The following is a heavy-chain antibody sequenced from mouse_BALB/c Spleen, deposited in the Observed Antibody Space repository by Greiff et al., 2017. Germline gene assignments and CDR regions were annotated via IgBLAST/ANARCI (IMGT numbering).Heavy chain of an antibody. CDR2: IWSGGST. J-gene: IGHJ3*01. D-gene: IGHD2-4*01. CDR3: ARTDYDYDGFAY. V-gene: IGHV2-2*02. CDR1: GFSLTSYG. Sequence: VKLMESGPGLVQPSQSLSITCTVSGFSLTSYGVHWVRQSPGKGLEWLGVIWSGGSTDYNAAFISRLSISKDNSKSQVFFKMNSLQANDTAIYYCARTDYDYDGFAYWGQGTLVTVSA.